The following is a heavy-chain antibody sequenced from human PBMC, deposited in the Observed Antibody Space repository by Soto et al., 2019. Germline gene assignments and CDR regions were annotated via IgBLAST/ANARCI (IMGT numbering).Heavy chain of an antibody. J-gene: IGHJ4*02. CDR3: TKGPRSDRLISFGEDY. D-gene: IGHD3-16*01. CDR2: ISGSGTKT. V-gene: IGHV3-23*01. CDR1: AFGFSDYA. Sequence: PGGSLRLSCAASAFGFSDYAMTWVRQAPGKGLEWVSAISGSGTKTYYADSVKGRLTISRDNSMNTLHLHMNSLRADDTAVYYCTKGPRSDRLISFGEDYWGQGTLVTVSS.